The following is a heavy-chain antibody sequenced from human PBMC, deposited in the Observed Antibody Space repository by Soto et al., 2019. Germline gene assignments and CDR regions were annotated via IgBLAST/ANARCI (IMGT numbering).Heavy chain of an antibody. D-gene: IGHD3-9*01. Sequence: GGSLSLSCAASGFTFSSYDMHWVRQATGKGLEWVSAIGTAGDTYYPGSVKGRFTISRENAKNSLYLQMNSLRAGDTAVYYCARAAHDNYYYYYYMDVWGKGTTVTVSS. V-gene: IGHV3-13*01. J-gene: IGHJ6*03. CDR3: ARAAHDNYYYYYYMDV. CDR1: GFTFSSYD. CDR2: IGTAGDT.